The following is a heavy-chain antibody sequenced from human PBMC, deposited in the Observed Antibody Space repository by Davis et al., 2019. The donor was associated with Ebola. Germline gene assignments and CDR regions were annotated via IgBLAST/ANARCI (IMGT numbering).Heavy chain of an antibody. D-gene: IGHD2-15*01. V-gene: IGHV1-46*01. J-gene: IGHJ4*02. CDR2: INPSGDST. CDR1: GYTFTSYY. CDR3: ARAPGHCSGGSCYWGY. Sequence: ASVKVSCKASGYTFTSYYMHWVRQAPGQGLEWMGIINPSGDSTSYAQKFQGRVTMTRDTSTSTVYMELSSLRSEDTAVYYCARAPGHCSGGSCYWGYWGQGTLVTVSS.